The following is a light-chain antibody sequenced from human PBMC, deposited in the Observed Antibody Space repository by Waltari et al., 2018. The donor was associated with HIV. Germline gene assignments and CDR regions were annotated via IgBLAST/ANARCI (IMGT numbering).Light chain of an antibody. CDR3: QSYDSSLSGSVV. CDR1: SSNIGAGYD. Sequence: QSVLPQPHSVSGAPGRRATISCTGSSSNIGAGYDVHWYQQLPGTAPKLLIFGYGKRPSGGPDRFSGSKSGTSAALAITGLQAEDDADYYCQSYDSSLSGSVVFGGWTKLTVL. CDR2: GYG. V-gene: IGLV1-40*01. J-gene: IGLJ2*01.